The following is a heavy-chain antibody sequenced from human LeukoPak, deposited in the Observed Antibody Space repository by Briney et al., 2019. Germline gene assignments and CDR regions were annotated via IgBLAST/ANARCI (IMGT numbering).Heavy chain of an antibody. J-gene: IGHJ4*02. CDR2: IYYSGST. V-gene: IGHV4-59*08. Sequence: SETLSLTCTVSGGSISRYYWSWIRQPPGKGLEWIGYIYYSGSTNYNPSLKSRVTISVDTSKNQFSLKLSSVTAADTAVYYCARHDFGFGEFPSLDYWGQGTLVTVSS. CDR1: GGSISRYY. D-gene: IGHD3-10*01. CDR3: ARHDFGFGEFPSLDY.